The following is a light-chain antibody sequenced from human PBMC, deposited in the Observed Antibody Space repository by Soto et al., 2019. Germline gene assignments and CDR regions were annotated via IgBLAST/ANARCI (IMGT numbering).Light chain of an antibody. V-gene: IGKV3-20*01. CDR1: QSVSNTY. CDR3: QQCGSSPLT. J-gene: IGKJ4*01. CDR2: AAS. Sequence: EIVLTQSPGTLSLSPGERATLSCRASQSVSNTYLAWYQQKPGQAPRLLIYAASSRATGIPDRFSGSGSETDFTLTISRLEPEDFAVYYCQQCGSSPLTFGGGTKVEIK.